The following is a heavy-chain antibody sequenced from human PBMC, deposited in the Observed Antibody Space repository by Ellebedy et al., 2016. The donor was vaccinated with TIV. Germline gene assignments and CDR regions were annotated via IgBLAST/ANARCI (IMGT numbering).Heavy chain of an antibody. D-gene: IGHD1-26*01. CDR3: ARDPAGRPWGAFDL. Sequence: GESLKISCSASGFSFSSYAMHWVRQAPGKGLEWVAIISYDGSHRYYADSVKGRFTISRDISKNTLYLQMNSLRAEDTAVYYCARDPAGRPWGAFDLWGQGTMATVSS. CDR1: GFSFSSYA. V-gene: IGHV3-30-3*01. J-gene: IGHJ3*01. CDR2: ISYDGSHR.